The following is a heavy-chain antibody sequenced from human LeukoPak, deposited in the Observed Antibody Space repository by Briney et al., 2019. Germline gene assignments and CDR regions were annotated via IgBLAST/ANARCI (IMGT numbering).Heavy chain of an antibody. Sequence: GASVKVSCKASGYTFTSYGISWVRQAPGQGLEWMGWISAYNGNTNYAQKLQGRVTMTTDTSTSTAYMELRSLRSDDTAVYYCARDREVVDTAMAHARDFDYWGQGTLVTVSS. CDR1: GYTFTSYG. J-gene: IGHJ4*02. V-gene: IGHV1-18*01. CDR3: ARDREVVDTAMAHARDFDY. CDR2: ISAYNGNT. D-gene: IGHD5-18*01.